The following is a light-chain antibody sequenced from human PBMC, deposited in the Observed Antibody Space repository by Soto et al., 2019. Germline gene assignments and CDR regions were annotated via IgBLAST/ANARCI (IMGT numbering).Light chain of an antibody. CDR3: QQYVSSPWA. Sequence: EIVFTQSPATLSLSPGERATLSCRASQSVSSYLAWYQQKPGQAPRLLIYDASNRATGIPARFSGSGSGTDFTLTISSLEPEDFAVYYCQQYVSSPWAFGQGTKVDIK. V-gene: IGKV3-11*01. CDR1: QSVSSY. J-gene: IGKJ1*01. CDR2: DAS.